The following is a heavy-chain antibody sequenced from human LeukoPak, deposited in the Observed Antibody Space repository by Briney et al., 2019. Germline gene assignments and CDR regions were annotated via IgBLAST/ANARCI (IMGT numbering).Heavy chain of an antibody. V-gene: IGHV6-1*01. D-gene: IGHD5-18*01. CDR2: TYYRSKWYN. Sequence: SQTLSLTCAISGDSVSSNSAAWNWIRQSPSRGLEWLGRTYYRSKWYNDYAVSVKSRITINPDTSKNQSSLQLNSVTPEDTAVYYCAREVTVMGPNYYYYYYYMDVWGKGTTVTVSS. CDR3: AREVTVMGPNYYYYYYYMDV. CDR1: GDSVSSNSAA. J-gene: IGHJ6*03.